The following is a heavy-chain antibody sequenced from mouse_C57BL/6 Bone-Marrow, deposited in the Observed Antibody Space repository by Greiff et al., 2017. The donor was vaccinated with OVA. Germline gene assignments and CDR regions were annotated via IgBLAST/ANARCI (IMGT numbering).Heavy chain of an antibody. D-gene: IGHD6-1*01. CDR1: GFTFSSYG. CDR2: ISSGGSYT. Sequence: EVKLMESGGDLVKPGGSLKLSCAASGFTFSSYGMSWVRQTPDKRLEWVATISSGGSYTYYPDSVKGRFTISRDNAKNTLYLQMSSLKSEDTAMYYCARHRADYFDYWGQGTTLTVSS. J-gene: IGHJ2*01. V-gene: IGHV5-6*01. CDR3: ARHRADYFDY.